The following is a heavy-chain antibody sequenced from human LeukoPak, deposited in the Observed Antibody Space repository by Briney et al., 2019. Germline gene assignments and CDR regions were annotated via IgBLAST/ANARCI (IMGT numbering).Heavy chain of an antibody. CDR1: GGSISSYY. D-gene: IGHD4-17*01. V-gene: IGHV4-59*01. J-gene: IGHJ4*02. Sequence: PSETLSLTCTGSGGSISSYYWGWIRQPTGKGLEWIGYIYYSGNTNYNPSLKSRVTISVATSKNQFSLKLSSVTAADTAVYYCARALNGDYNFDYWGQGTLVTVSS. CDR2: IYYSGNT. CDR3: ARALNGDYNFDY.